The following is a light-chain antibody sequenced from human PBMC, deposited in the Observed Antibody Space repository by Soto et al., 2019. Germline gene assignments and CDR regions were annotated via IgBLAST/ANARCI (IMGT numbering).Light chain of an antibody. V-gene: IGLV2-23*01. CDR1: SSDVGSYNL. Sequence: QSALTQPASVSGSPGQSITISCTGTSSDVGSYNLVSWYQQHPGKAPKLMIYEGSKRPSGVSNRFSGSKSGNTASLTIYGLQAEDEADYYCCSYAGSSTPVVFVGGTKLTVL. CDR3: CSYAGSSTPVV. CDR2: EGS. J-gene: IGLJ2*01.